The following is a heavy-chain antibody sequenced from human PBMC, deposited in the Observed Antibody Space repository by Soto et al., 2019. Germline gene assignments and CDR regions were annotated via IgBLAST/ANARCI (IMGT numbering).Heavy chain of an antibody. D-gene: IGHD3-22*01. CDR3: AREAVAYDSSGYYNGYFDY. CDR2: ISYDGSNK. Sequence: QVQLVESGGGVVQPGRSLRLSCAASGFTFSSYAMHWVRQAPGKGLEWVAVISYDGSNKYYADSVKGRFTISRDNSKNTVYLQMNSLRAEDTAVYYCAREAVAYDSSGYYNGYFDYWGQGTLVTVSS. CDR1: GFTFSSYA. V-gene: IGHV3-30-3*01. J-gene: IGHJ4*02.